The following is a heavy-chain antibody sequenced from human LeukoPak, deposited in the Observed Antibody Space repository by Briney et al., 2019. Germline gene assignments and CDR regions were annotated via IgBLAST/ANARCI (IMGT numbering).Heavy chain of an antibody. D-gene: IGHD6-19*01. J-gene: IGHJ4*02. Sequence: SETLSLTCAVSGGSISSSNWWSWVRQPPGKGLEWIGQIYHSGSTNYNPSLKSRVTISVDKSKNQFSLKLRSVTAADTAVYYCARKYSNVWSFDFWGQGTPVTVSS. V-gene: IGHV4-4*02. CDR2: IYHSGST. CDR3: ARKYSNVWSFDF. CDR1: GGSISSSNW.